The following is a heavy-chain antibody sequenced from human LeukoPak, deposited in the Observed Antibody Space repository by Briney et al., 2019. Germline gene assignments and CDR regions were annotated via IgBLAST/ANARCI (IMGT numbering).Heavy chain of an antibody. J-gene: IGHJ4*02. CDR1: GGSISSGGYY. CDR2: IYYSGST. CDR3: ARAQYSSGWGNDY. D-gene: IGHD6-19*01. V-gene: IGHV4-31*03. Sequence: SETLSLTCTVSGGSISSGGYYWSWIRQHPGKGLEWIGYIYYSGSTYYNPSLKSRVTISVDTSKNQFSLKLSSVTAADTAVYYCARAQYSSGWGNDYWGQGTLVTVSS.